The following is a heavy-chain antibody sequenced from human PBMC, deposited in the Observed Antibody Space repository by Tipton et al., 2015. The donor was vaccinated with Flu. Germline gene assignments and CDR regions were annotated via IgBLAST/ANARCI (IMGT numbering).Heavy chain of an antibody. Sequence: TLSLTCTVSGASISSNGYYWTWIRQHPGEGLEWIGYIYNGGSPAYNSSLKSRVSISIDTSKNQFSLNMRSVTAAETAVYYCARVGRQQPSPYYWGQGTSVTVSS. CDR3: ARVGRQQPSPYY. V-gene: IGHV4-31*03. D-gene: IGHD6-13*01. J-gene: IGHJ4*02. CDR2: IYNGGSP. CDR1: GASISSNGYY.